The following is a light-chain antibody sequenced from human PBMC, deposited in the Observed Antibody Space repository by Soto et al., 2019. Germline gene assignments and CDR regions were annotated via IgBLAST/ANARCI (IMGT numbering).Light chain of an antibody. Sequence: QSALTQPASVSGSPGQSITISCTGTSSDIGAYNYVSCYQQYPGKAPKLMIYGVTNRPSGVSNRFSGSKTGNTASLTISGLQAEDEADYYCFSHRSGDSHVVGTGTKV. CDR1: SSDIGAYNY. CDR3: FSHRSGDSHV. V-gene: IGLV2-14*01. J-gene: IGLJ1*01. CDR2: GVT.